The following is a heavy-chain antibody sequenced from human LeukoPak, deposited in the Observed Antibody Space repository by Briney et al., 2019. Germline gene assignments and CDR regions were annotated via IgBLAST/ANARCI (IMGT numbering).Heavy chain of an antibody. J-gene: IGHJ4*02. D-gene: IGHD7-27*01. CDR1: GFTFSNAW. Sequence: GGSLRLSCAASGFTFSNAWMSWVRQAPGKGLEWVGRIKSETDGGTTDYAAPMKGRFTISRNDSKNTLSLQMNSLKTEDTAVYYCTTDVRTGQFDYWGQGTLVTVSS. V-gene: IGHV3-15*01. CDR2: IKSETDGGTT. CDR3: TTDVRTGQFDY.